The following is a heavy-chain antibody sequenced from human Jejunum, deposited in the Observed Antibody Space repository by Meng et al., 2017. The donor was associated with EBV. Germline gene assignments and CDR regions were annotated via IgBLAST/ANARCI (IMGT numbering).Heavy chain of an antibody. J-gene: IGHJ4*02. CDR1: GGSISDNDW. CDR2: IYHGGGT. D-gene: IGHD3-22*01. V-gene: IGHV4-4*02. Sequence: QVRMQESGPRLEKPLGTRSLTCVVSGGSISDNDWWSWVRQPPGRVLEWLGEIYHGGGTNYNPSLESRVTISVDKSKNQFSLKLNSVTVADTAVYYCAGNGYYALEYWGPGILVTGSS. CDR3: AGNGYYALEY.